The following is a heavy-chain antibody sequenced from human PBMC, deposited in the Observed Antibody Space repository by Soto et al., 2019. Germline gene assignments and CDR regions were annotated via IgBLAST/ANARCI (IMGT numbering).Heavy chain of an antibody. CDR3: ARAGSGYDYYDY. CDR2: IVYDGSNE. J-gene: IGHJ4*02. V-gene: IGHV3-30*03. D-gene: IGHD5-12*01. CDR1: GFSFSSYG. Sequence: GGSLRLSCAASGFSFSSYGMHWVRQAPGKGLEWVAVIVYDGSNEYYADSVKGRFTISRDNSKNTLYLQMNSLRAEDTAVYYCARAGSGYDYYDYWGQGTLVTVSS.